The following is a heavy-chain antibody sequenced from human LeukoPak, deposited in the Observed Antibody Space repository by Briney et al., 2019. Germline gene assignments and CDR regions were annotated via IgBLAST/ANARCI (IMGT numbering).Heavy chain of an antibody. CDR2: IYHNGTR. Sequence: SETLSLTCAVSVGSISSGNWWSWVRQSPGKGLEWIGEIYHNGTRNYNPSLKSRVTISADTFKNHFSLKLTSVTAADTAVYYCATAPILRGEGGEHYKYGMDVWGQGTTVIVS. J-gene: IGHJ6*02. D-gene: IGHD2-2*02. CDR1: VGSISSGNW. V-gene: IGHV4-4*02. CDR3: ATAPILRGEGGEHYKYGMDV.